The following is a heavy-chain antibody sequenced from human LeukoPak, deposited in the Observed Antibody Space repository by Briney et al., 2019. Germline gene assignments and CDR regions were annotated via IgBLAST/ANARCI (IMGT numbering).Heavy chain of an antibody. J-gene: IGHJ4*01. CDR3: ARHKAPHTVYY. Sequence: PSETLSLTCIVSGGSVSSSNYYSGWIRQPPGKGLEWTGRVYYSGSTYYNPSLHSQVTLSLDPSQHRSSLTLSSAPAPELAAYYCARHKAPHTVYYWGHGALVTASS. CDR1: GGSVSSSNYY. CDR2: VYYSGST. V-gene: IGHV4-39*01. D-gene: IGHD3-16*01.